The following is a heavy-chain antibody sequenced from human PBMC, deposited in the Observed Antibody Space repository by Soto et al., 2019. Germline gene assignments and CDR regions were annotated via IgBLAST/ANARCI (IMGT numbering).Heavy chain of an antibody. Sequence: SETLSLTCTVSGGSISSGGYHWNWIRQHPGKGLEWIGNIYYSGSAYYNPSLKSRVTISIDTSKNQFSLKLSSVTAADTAVYYCARDVWPYYFDYWGQETLVTVSS. CDR2: IYYSGSA. D-gene: IGHD2-21*01. CDR1: GGSISSGGYH. V-gene: IGHV4-31*03. J-gene: IGHJ4*02. CDR3: ARDVWPYYFDY.